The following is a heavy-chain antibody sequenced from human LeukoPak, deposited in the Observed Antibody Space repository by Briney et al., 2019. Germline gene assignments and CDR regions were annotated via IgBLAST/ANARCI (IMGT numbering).Heavy chain of an antibody. CDR3: ARDGPYNDFWSGYSLYKQAGPFDY. CDR1: GFTFSSYA. D-gene: IGHD3-3*01. J-gene: IGHJ4*02. CDR2: ISGGGGST. V-gene: IGHV3-23*01. Sequence: GGSLRLSCAASGFTFSSYAMSWVRQAPGKGLEWVSAISGGGGSTYYADSVKGRFTISRDNSKNTLYLQMNSLRAEDTAVYYCARDGPYNDFWSGYSLYKQAGPFDYWGQGTLVTVSS.